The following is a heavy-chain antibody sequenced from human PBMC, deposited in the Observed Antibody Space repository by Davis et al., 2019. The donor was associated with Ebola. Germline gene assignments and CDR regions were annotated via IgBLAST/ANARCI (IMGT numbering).Heavy chain of an antibody. V-gene: IGHV6-1*01. D-gene: IGHD6-19*01. CDR1: WDSLSISCGG. J-gene: IGHJ4*02. CDR3: ARGWLRTSFDC. Sequence: HPQTPSLTLAISWDSLSISCGGWNWTRHSPSRGLEWLRRTYSNSKWYNDYAVSVNTRITINPDTSKNQFSLQLNSVTPEDSAVYYCARGWLRTSFDCWGQGTLVTVSS. CDR2: TYSNSKWYN.